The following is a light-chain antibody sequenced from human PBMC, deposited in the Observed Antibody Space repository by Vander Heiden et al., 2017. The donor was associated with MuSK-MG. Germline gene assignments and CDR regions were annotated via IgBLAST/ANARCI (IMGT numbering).Light chain of an antibody. CDR2: DVS. J-gene: IGLJ3*02. V-gene: IGLV2-14*01. CDR3: SSYTSSSSWV. CDR1: SSDFGGYNY. Sequence: QSALTQPASVSGSPGQSITISCTGTSSDFGGYNYVSWYQQPPGKAPKLMIYDVSNRPSGVSNRFSGSKSGNTASLTISGRQAEDEADYYCSSYTSSSSWVFGVGTKLTVL.